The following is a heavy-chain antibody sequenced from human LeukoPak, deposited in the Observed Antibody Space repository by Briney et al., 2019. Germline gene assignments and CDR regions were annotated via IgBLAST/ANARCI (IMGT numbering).Heavy chain of an antibody. V-gene: IGHV3-7*03. CDR3: AKAACSSTSCQYYYYYGMDV. J-gene: IGHJ6*02. CDR2: IQKDGSEK. D-gene: IGHD2-2*01. Sequence: QLGGSLRLSCTASGFTFSSYWMTWVRQAPGKGLERVANIQKDGSEKYYVDSVRGRFTISRDNAENSLYLQMDSLRAEDTAVYYCAKAACSSTSCQYYYYYGMDVWGQGTTVTVSS. CDR1: GFTFSSYW.